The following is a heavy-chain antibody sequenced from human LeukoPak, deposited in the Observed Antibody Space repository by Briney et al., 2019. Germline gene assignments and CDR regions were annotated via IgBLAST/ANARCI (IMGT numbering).Heavy chain of an antibody. Sequence: GASVKVSCKASGYTFTGYYMHWVRQAPGQGLKWMGWINPNSGGTNYAQKFQGRVTMTRDTSISTAYMELSRLRSDDTAVYYCARDSIAAAGTDPFYYYYYGMDVWGQGTTVTVSS. J-gene: IGHJ6*02. CDR2: INPNSGGT. D-gene: IGHD6-13*01. CDR1: GYTFTGYY. CDR3: ARDSIAAAGTDPFYYYYYGMDV. V-gene: IGHV1-2*02.